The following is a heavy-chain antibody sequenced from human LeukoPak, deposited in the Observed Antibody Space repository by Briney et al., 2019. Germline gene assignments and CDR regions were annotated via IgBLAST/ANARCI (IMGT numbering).Heavy chain of an antibody. D-gene: IGHD7-27*01. J-gene: IGHJ3*01. CDR1: GFPFSNAC. CDR2: SKRRGDGGTT. Sequence: GGSLRLSCAASGFPFSNACMSCVREAPGEGREWVSRSKRRGDGGTTDYAARVKGRFTISRDDSKNTLYLQMHSLKTEDTAVYYCTAGDLDAFDVWGQGTMVIVSS. V-gene: IGHV3-15*01. CDR3: TAGDLDAFDV.